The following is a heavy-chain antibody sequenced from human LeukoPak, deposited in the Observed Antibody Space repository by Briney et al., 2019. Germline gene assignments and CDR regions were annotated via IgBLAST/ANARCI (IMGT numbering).Heavy chain of an antibody. CDR2: ISSSSSYI. J-gene: IGHJ4*02. CDR1: GFTFSSYS. CDR3: ARDRRDGYNRGLFDY. D-gene: IGHD5-24*01. Sequence: PGGSLRLSCAASGFTFSSYSMNWVRQAPGKGLEWVSSISSSSSYIYYADSVKGRFTISRDNAKNSLYLRMNSLRAEDTAVYYCARDRRDGYNRGLFDYWGQGTLVTVSS. V-gene: IGHV3-21*01.